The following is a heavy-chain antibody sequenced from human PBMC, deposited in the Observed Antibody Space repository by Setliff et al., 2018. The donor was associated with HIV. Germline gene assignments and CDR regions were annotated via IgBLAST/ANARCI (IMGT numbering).Heavy chain of an antibody. CDR3: ASTGLLLPRFGASYYYYGMDV. D-gene: IGHD3-10*01. Sequence: GGSLRLSCAASGFNFNTYSMSWVRQAPGKGLEWVSSISSSGTYIYYADSMKGRFTISRDKAGNSLYLQLNNVRAEDTAVYFCASTGLLLPRFGASYYYYGMDVWGQGTTVTVSS. CDR1: GFNFNTYS. J-gene: IGHJ6*02. CDR2: ISSSGTYI. V-gene: IGHV3-21*01.